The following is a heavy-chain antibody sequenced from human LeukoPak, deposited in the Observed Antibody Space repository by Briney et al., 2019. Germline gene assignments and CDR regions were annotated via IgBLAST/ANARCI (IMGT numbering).Heavy chain of an antibody. D-gene: IGHD4-17*01. Sequence: PSETLPLTCTVSGGSISSYYWSWIRQPPGKGLEWIGYIYYSGSTNYNPSLKSRVTISVDTSKSQFSLKLSSVTAADTAVYYCASHGGGDYYFDYWGQGTLVTVSS. V-gene: IGHV4-59*01. CDR3: ASHGGGDYYFDY. J-gene: IGHJ4*02. CDR2: IYYSGST. CDR1: GGSISSYY.